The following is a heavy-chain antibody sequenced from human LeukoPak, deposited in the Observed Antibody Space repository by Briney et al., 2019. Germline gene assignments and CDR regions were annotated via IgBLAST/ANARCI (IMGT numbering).Heavy chain of an antibody. CDR2: ISSSSSYI. CDR1: GFTFSSYS. Sequence: GGSLGLSCAASGFTFSSYSMNWVRQAPGKGLEWVSSISSSSSYIYYADSVKGRFTISRDNAKNSLYLQMNSLRAEDTAVYYCARLRGDSSGYCFDYWGQGTLVTVSS. V-gene: IGHV3-21*01. D-gene: IGHD3-22*01. J-gene: IGHJ4*02. CDR3: ARLRGDSSGYCFDY.